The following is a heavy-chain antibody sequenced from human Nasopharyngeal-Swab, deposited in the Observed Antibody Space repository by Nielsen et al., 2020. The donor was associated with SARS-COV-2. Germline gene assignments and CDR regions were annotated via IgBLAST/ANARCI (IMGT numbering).Heavy chain of an antibody. Sequence: GESLKISCAASGFTFSPFWMTWVRQAPGKGLEWVATIQTDGTEQYSVDSVKGRFTISRDNGKNSLYLQMNSLRVEDTAVYYCVRENHGVFDNWGQGTLVTVSS. CDR2: IQTDGTEQ. V-gene: IGHV3-7*01. J-gene: IGHJ4*02. CDR1: GFTFSPFW. CDR3: VRENHGVFDN.